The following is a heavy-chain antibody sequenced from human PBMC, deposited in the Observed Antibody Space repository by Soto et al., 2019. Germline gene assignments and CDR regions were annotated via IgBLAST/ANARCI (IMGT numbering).Heavy chain of an antibody. CDR1: GYTFTSYG. Sequence: QVQLVQSGAEVKKPGASVKVSCKASGYTFTSYGIIWVRQAPGQGLEWMGWISAYNGNTNYAQQLQGRVTTHTDTYASTAHMELRRLRSADTAVYYCARDRPDIVVVVAAYNWFDPWGQGTLVTVSS. D-gene: IGHD2-15*01. CDR3: ARDRPDIVVVVAAYNWFDP. CDR2: ISAYNGNT. V-gene: IGHV1-18*01. J-gene: IGHJ5*02.